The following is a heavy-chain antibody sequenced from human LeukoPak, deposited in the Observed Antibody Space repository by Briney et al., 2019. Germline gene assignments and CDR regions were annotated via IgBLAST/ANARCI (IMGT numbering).Heavy chain of an antibody. CDR3: ARKPTYLDGSPFFDY. J-gene: IGHJ4*02. Sequence: SETLSLTCTVSGGSISSSSYYWGWIRQPPGKGLEWIGSMYYSGSTYSNPSLKPRVTISVDTSTNPFSLKLSSVTDADTAVYYCARKPTYLDGSPFFDYWGQGTLVTVSS. CDR2: MYYSGST. CDR1: GGSISSSSYY. D-gene: IGHD3/OR15-3a*01. V-gene: IGHV4-39*01.